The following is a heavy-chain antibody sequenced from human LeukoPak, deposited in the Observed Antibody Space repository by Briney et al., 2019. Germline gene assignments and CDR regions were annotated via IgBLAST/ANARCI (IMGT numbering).Heavy chain of an antibody. CDR3: ARDLLSFLVVVVAATPYFDY. CDR1: GFTFSSYA. J-gene: IGHJ4*02. V-gene: IGHV3-30*04. D-gene: IGHD2-15*01. Sequence: GRSPRLSCAASGFTFSSYAMHWVRQAPGKGLEWVAVISYDGSNKYYADSVKGRFTISRDNSKNTLYLQMNSLRAEDTAVYYCARDLLSFLVVVVAATPYFDYWGQGTLVTVSS. CDR2: ISYDGSNK.